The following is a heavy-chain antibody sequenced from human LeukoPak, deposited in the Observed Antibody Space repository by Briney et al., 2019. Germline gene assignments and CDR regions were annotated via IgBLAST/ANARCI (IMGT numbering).Heavy chain of an antibody. J-gene: IGHJ4*02. D-gene: IGHD2-2*01. V-gene: IGHV4-59*01. CDR3: ARVNGYCISTSCFYYFDY. CDR1: GGSISSYY. CDR2: IYYSGST. Sequence: PSETLSLTCTVSGGSISSYYWSWIRQPPGKGLEWIGYIYYSGSTNYNPSLKSGVTISIDTSKNQFSLKLSSVTAADTAVYYCARVNGYCISTSCFYYFDYLGQGTLVTVSS.